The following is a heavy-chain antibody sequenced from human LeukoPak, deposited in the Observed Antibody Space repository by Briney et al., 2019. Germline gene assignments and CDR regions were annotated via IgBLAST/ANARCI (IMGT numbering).Heavy chain of an antibody. CDR2: INHSGST. V-gene: IGHV4-34*01. D-gene: IGHD3-10*01. CDR1: GGPFGAYY. Sequence: SETLSLTCAVYGGPFGAYYWSWVRQPPGKGLEWIGEINHSGSTNYNPSLKSRVTISVDTSKNHFSLKLSSVTAADTAVYYCAGPGAGDLDYWGQGTLVTVSS. J-gene: IGHJ4*02. CDR3: AGPGAGDLDY.